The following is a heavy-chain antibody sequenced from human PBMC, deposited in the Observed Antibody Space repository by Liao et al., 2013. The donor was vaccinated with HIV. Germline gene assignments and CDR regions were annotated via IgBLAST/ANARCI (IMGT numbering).Heavy chain of an antibody. Sequence: QVQLQQWGAGLLKPSETLSLICSVSGGSITNHYWSWIRQSPEKGLEWIGDVHYTGSPKYNPSLESRVTMSVDSSKTQFSLRLNSVTAADSAVYYCAKRPGVVQGVLAWGPKVVDTPYNWFDPWGQGALVIVTS. CDR2: VHYTGSP. J-gene: IGHJ5*02. V-gene: IGHV4-59*11. CDR1: GGSITNHY. D-gene: IGHD2-15*01. CDR3: AKRPGVVQGVLAWGPKVVDTPYNWFDP.